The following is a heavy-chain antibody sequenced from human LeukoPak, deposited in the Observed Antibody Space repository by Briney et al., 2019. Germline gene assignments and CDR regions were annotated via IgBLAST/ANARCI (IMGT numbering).Heavy chain of an antibody. CDR1: GYTFTSYD. CDR2: MNPNSGGT. CDR3: ARDHGYSSSTGVGNWFDP. V-gene: IGHV1-2*02. D-gene: IGHD6-13*01. J-gene: IGHJ5*02. Sequence: ASVNVSCKASGYTFTSYDINWVRQATGQGLEWMGWMNPNSGGTNYAQKFQGRVTMTRDTSISTAYMELSRLRSDDTAVYYCARDHGYSSSTGVGNWFDPWGQGTLVTVSS.